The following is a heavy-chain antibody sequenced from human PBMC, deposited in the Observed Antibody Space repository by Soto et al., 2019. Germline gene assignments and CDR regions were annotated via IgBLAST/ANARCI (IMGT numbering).Heavy chain of an antibody. Sequence: PSETLSLTCTVSGGSISSSSYYWGWIRQPPGKGLEWIGSIYYSGSTYYNPSLKSRVTISVDTSKNQFSLKLSSVTAADAAVYYCARIIAAHRGYYYYGMDVWGQGTTVTVSS. CDR1: GGSISSSSYY. D-gene: IGHD6-6*01. CDR2: IYYSGST. J-gene: IGHJ6*02. CDR3: ARIIAAHRGYYYYGMDV. V-gene: IGHV4-39*07.